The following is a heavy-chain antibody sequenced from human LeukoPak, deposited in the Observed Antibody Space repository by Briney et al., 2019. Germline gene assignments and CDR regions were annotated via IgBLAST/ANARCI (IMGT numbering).Heavy chain of an antibody. CDR2: IYSRGNT. CDR3: ARSDGYGLVGI. CDR1: GYSISSDYY. V-gene: IGHV4-38-2*02. J-gene: IGHJ3*02. Sequence: SETLSLTCNVSGYSISSDYYWGWIRQPPGKTLEWIGSIYSRGNTYYNPSLKSRVIILIDTAKNHFSLNLSSVTAADTAVYYCARSDGYGLVGIWGQGTMVTVSS. D-gene: IGHD3-10*01.